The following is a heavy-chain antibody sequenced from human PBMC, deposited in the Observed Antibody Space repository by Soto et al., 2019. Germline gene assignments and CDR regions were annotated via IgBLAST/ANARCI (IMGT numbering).Heavy chain of an antibody. V-gene: IGHV3-23*01. CDR1: GFTFSSYA. CDR2: ISGSGGST. J-gene: IGHJ4*02. CDR3: AKDGYSSGWHAAGY. Sequence: EVQLLESGGGLVQPGGSLRLSCAASGFTFSSYAMSWVRQAPGKGLEWVSAISGSGGSTYYADSVKGRFTISRDNSNNTLYLQMNSLRAEDTAVYYCAKDGYSSGWHAAGYWGQGTLVTVSS. D-gene: IGHD6-19*01.